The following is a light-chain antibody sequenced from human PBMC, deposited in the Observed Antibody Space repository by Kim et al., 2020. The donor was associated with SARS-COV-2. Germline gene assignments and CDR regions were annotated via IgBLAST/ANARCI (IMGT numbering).Light chain of an antibody. CDR3: QSYDSSLSGYV. CDR2: GNN. CDR1: SSNIGAGYD. Sequence: QRVTISCTGGSSNIGAGYDVHWYQQLPGTAPKLLIYGNNNRPSGVPDRFSGSKSGTSASLAITGLQAEDETDYYCQSYDSSLSGYVFGTGTKVTVL. J-gene: IGLJ1*01. V-gene: IGLV1-40*01.